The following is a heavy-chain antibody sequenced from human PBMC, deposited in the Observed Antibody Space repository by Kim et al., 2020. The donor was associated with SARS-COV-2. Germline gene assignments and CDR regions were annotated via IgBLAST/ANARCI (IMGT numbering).Heavy chain of an antibody. V-gene: IGHV3-48*03. CDR1: AFAFSSCE. J-gene: IGHJ4*02. D-gene: IGHD5-12*01. CDR3: ANSLSGYDYYPWRSFDY. CDR2: ISSGGSTT. Sequence: GGSLRLSCAASAFAFSSCEMNWVRQAPGKGLEWVAYISSGGSTTFYADSVKGRFTISRDNAQNSLYLQMNSLRAEDTGVYYCANSLSGYDYYPWRSFDYWGQGALVTVSS.